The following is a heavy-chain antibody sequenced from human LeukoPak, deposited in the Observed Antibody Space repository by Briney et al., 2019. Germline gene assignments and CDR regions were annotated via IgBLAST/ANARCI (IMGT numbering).Heavy chain of an antibody. CDR1: GFTFSSYA. Sequence: GGSLRLSCAASGFTFSSYAMSWVRQAPGKGLEWVSAISGSGGSTYYADSVKGRFTISRDNSKNTLYLQMNSLRAEDTAVYYCAKSGGGYSSGWLDYWGQGTLVTVSS. CDR3: AKSGGGYSSGWLDY. D-gene: IGHD6-19*01. J-gene: IGHJ4*02. CDR2: ISGSGGST. V-gene: IGHV3-23*01.